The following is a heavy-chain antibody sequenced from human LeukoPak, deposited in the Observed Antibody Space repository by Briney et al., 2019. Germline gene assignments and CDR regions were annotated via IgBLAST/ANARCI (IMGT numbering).Heavy chain of an antibody. CDR3: ARVPMIVVVDYYYYYGMDV. D-gene: IGHD3-22*01. V-gene: IGHV1-18*01. CDR2: ISAYNGNT. CDR1: GYTFTSYG. Sequence: ASVKVSCKASGYTFTSYGISWVRQAPGQGLEWMGWISAYNGNTNYAQKLQGRVTMTTDTSTSTAYMELRSLRSDDTAVYYCARVPMIVVVDYYYYYGMDVWGQGTTVTVSS. J-gene: IGHJ6*02.